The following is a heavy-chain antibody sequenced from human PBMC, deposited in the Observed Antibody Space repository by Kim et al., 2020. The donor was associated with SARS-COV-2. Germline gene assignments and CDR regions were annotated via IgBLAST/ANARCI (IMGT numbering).Heavy chain of an antibody. CDR3: ARPRIAAAVGAFDI. J-gene: IGHJ3*02. D-gene: IGHD6-13*01. V-gene: IGHV5-51*01. Sequence: PSFQGQVTISADKSISTAYLQWSSLKASDTAMYYCARPRIAAAVGAFDIWGQGTMVTVSS.